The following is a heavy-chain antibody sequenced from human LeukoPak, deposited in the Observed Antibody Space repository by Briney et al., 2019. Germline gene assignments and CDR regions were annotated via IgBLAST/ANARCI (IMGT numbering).Heavy chain of an antibody. V-gene: IGHV3-23*01. CDR1: GLTFSRYA. Sequence: GGSLRLSCAASGLTFSRYAMSWVRQVPGKGLEWVSTISGSGGGTYNADSVKGRFTISRDNSKNTLYLQMNSLRAEDTAIYYCAKTGTDDGYSIYFDHWGQGTLVTVSS. CDR2: ISGSGGGT. D-gene: IGHD5-24*01. J-gene: IGHJ4*02. CDR3: AKTGTDDGYSIYFDH.